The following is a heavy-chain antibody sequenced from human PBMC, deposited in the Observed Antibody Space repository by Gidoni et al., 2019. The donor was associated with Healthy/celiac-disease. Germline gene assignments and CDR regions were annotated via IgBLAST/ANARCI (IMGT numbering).Heavy chain of an antibody. V-gene: IGHV4-39*01. CDR2: IYYSGST. D-gene: IGHD6-13*01. Sequence: QLQLQESGPGLVKPSETLSLTCTVSGGTISSSSFYWGWIRQPPGKGLEWIGSIYYSGSTYYNPPLKSRVTISVDTSKNQFSLKLSSVTSADTAVYYCARLLGSSSWYYYYGMDVWGQGTTVTVSS. CDR3: ARLLGSSSWYYYYGMDV. CDR1: GGTISSSSFY. J-gene: IGHJ6*02.